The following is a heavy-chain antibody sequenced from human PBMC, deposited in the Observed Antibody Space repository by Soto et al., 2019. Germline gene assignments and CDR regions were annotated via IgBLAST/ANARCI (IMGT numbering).Heavy chain of an antibody. D-gene: IGHD3-3*01. Sequence: QVQLVQSGAEVKKPGSSVKVSCKASGGTFSSYAISWVRQAPGQGLEWMGGIIPIFGTANYAQKFQGRVTITADESTRTAYMELCSLRYDDTAVYYCASSDYDFWSGYSDLFLDYGMDVWGQGTTVTVSS. V-gene: IGHV1-69*01. CDR2: IIPIFGTA. CDR1: GGTFSSYA. J-gene: IGHJ6*02. CDR3: ASSDYDFWSGYSDLFLDYGMDV.